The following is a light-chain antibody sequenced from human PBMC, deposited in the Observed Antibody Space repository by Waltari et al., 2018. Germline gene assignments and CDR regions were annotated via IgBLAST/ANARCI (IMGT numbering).Light chain of an antibody. J-gene: IGLJ1*01. CDR1: SGSSHYN. V-gene: IGLV9-49*01. Sequence: QPVLTQPPSASASLGASVTLTCPLSSGSSHYNADWYQQRQGKGPRFVMRVGTGGIVGSKGDDIPDRFSVSGSGLNRFLTIKNIQEEDESDYHCGTEHGSGSTFVYVFGPGTKVTVL. CDR2: VGTGGIVG. CDR3: GTEHGSGSTFVYV.